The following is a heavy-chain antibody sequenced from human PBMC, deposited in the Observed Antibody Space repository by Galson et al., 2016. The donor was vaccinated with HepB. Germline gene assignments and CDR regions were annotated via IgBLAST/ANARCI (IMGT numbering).Heavy chain of an antibody. Sequence: PALVKPTQTLTLTCTFSGFSLSSSGVGVGWIRQPPGKALEWLALIYWDDDKRYSPSLKSRLTITKDTSKNQVVLTMTNMGPVDTATYYCAHWGEQIRGYWYFDLWGRGTLVTVSS. CDR3: AHWGEQIRGYWYFDL. CDR1: GFSLSSSGVG. CDR2: IYWDDDK. V-gene: IGHV2-5*02. D-gene: IGHD3-10*01. J-gene: IGHJ2*01.